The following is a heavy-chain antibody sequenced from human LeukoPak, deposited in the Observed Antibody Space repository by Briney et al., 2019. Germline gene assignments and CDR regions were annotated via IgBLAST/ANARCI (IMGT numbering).Heavy chain of an antibody. Sequence: PGGSLRLSCAASGFTFSTYAMHWVRQAPGKGLEWVASISQDGSEIRYVDSVKGRFTISRDNAKNSLYLQMNSLRAEDTAVYYCARTYYDILTSYNPYFDYWGQGTLVTVSS. CDR1: GFTFSTYA. D-gene: IGHD3-9*01. V-gene: IGHV3-7*01. CDR2: ISQDGSEI. J-gene: IGHJ4*02. CDR3: ARTYYDILTSYNPYFDY.